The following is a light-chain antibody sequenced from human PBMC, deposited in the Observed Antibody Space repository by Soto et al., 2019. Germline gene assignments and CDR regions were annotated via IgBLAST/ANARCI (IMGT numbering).Light chain of an antibody. CDR3: QQSYSTHQT. Sequence: DIQMTQSPSSLSASVGDRVTITCRASQSISSYLNWYQQKPGKAPKLLIYAASSLQSGVPSRFSGSGSGTDFTLTISSLQPEDFATYYCQQSYSTHQTFGQGTKVDI. CDR1: QSISSY. J-gene: IGKJ1*01. CDR2: AAS. V-gene: IGKV1-39*01.